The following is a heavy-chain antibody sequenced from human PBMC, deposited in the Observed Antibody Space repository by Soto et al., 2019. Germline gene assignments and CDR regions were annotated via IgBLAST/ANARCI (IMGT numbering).Heavy chain of an antibody. D-gene: IGHD1-26*01. CDR1: GFTFSSDA. Sequence: GGSLRLSCAASGFTFSSDAMSWVRQAPGKGLQWVSAISSSGGNTNYADSVKGRFTISRDNSKNTLYLQMDSLRAEDTAVYYCAKCRSGTRSVFDIWGQGTTVTVSS. J-gene: IGHJ3*02. CDR3: AKCRSGTRSVFDI. CDR2: ISSSGGNT. V-gene: IGHV3-23*01.